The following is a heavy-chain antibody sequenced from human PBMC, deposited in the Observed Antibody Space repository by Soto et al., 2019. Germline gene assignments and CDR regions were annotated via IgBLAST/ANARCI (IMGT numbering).Heavy chain of an antibody. CDR2: IYYSGGT. D-gene: IGHD1-1*01. Sequence: SETPALTCAVSGAALSSGGYFYTWVRQPPGKGLEWPGYIYYSGGTNYNPSLKSRVTISLDKSKSQFSLRLISVTAADTAVYYCTREQSDDKYFDPWGQGTLVTVS. V-gene: IGHV4-61*08. J-gene: IGHJ5*02. CDR3: TREQSDDKYFDP. CDR1: GAALSSGGYF.